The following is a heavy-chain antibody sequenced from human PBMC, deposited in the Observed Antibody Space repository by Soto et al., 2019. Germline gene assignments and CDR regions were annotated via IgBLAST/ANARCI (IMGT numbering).Heavy chain of an antibody. D-gene: IGHD1-26*01. CDR3: SGGVGDAF. Sequence: EVHLVESGGGLVQTGGSLRLSCAIFESTVSRDWMNWVRQAPGKGLEWVAHINQDGSEKYYVDSVKGRFTISRDNAKKSRYLQRNSRRPADTAMYYCSGGVGDAFWGQGTRVTVSS. CDR1: ESTVSRDW. CDR2: INQDGSEK. J-gene: IGHJ4*02. V-gene: IGHV3-7*04.